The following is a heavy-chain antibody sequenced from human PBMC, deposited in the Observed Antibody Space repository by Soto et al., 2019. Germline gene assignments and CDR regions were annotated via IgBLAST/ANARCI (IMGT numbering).Heavy chain of an antibody. CDR2: IYHSGTT. Sequence: SETLSLTCTVSGGFISSGGYSYTWIRQAPGHGREGIGYIYHSGTTFYNPSLKSRVTIPVHTYKSQFSLKLNSVTAAGTVVYYCARGRKFNCFGPWGQGILVNVSS. CDR3: ARGRKFNCFGP. CDR1: GGFISSGGYS. V-gene: IGHV4-30-2*01. J-gene: IGHJ5*02.